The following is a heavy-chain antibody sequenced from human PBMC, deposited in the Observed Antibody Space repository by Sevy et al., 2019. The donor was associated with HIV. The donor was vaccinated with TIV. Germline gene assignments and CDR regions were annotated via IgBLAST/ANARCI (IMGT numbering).Heavy chain of an antibody. V-gene: IGHV3-66*01. CDR2: IYSGGST. Sequence: GGSLRLSCAASTFSVTDNYMSWVRQAPGKGLERVSTIYSGGSTFYADSVKGRFTISRDNSKNTLYLQMNSLRAEVTAVYYCARDRYYDASGYYYYYYGLDVWGQGTTVTVSS. J-gene: IGHJ6*02. D-gene: IGHD3-22*01. CDR1: TFSVTDNY. CDR3: ARDRYYDASGYYYYYYGLDV.